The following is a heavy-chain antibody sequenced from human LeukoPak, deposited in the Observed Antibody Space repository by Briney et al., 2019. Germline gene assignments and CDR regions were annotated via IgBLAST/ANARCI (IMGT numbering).Heavy chain of an antibody. CDR3: ERYSDCGGDCPFDS. CDR1: GFTVSSND. J-gene: IGHJ4*02. Sequence: GGSLRLSCAVSGFTVSSNDMSWVRQAPGKGLEWVSVIYSGGSTSYADSVKGRFTISRDNSKNTLYLQMNSLRAEDTAVYYCERYSDCGGDCPFDSWGQGFLVTVSS. V-gene: IGHV3-53*01. D-gene: IGHD2-21*02. CDR2: IYSGGST.